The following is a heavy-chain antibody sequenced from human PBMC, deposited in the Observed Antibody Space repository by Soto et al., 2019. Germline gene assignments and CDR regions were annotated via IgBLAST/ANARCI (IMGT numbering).Heavy chain of an antibody. CDR3: ARVALDSESSSWYFYDY. J-gene: IGHJ4*02. V-gene: IGHV3-30-3*01. Sequence: QVQLVESGGGVVQPGRSLRLSCAASGFTFSSYAMHWVRQAPGKGLEWVAVISYDGSNKYYADSVKGRFTISRDNSKNPLYLQMNSLRAEDTAVYYCARVALDSESSSWYFYDYSGQGTLVTVSS. CDR1: GFTFSSYA. CDR2: ISYDGSNK. D-gene: IGHD6-13*01.